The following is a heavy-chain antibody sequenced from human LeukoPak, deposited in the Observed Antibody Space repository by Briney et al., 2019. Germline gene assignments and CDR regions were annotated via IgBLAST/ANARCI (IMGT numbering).Heavy chain of an antibody. CDR1: GYSFTSYW. CDR3: ARLASSGWYSEDAFDI. CDR2: IFPDDPDT. Sequence: GESLKISCQGSGYSFTSYWIGWVRQMPGKGLEWMGIIFPDDPDTRYSPSFQGQVTISADKSVTTAYLQWTSLKASDTAIYYCARLASSGWYSEDAFDIWGQGTMVSVSS. J-gene: IGHJ3*02. V-gene: IGHV5-51*01. D-gene: IGHD6-19*01.